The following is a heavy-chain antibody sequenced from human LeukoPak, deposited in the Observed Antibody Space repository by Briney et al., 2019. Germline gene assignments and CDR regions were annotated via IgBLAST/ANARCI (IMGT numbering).Heavy chain of an antibody. CDR2: MNSDGSTT. J-gene: IGHJ4*02. CDR3: VRALMGTSDH. V-gene: IGHV3-74*01. D-gene: IGHD7-27*01. Sequence: GGSLRLSCAASGFTFSRDWMHWVRQGPGKGLVWVPRMNSDGSTTNYADSVKGRFTISRDNAKNTLYLQMNSLRAEDTAVYYCVRALMGTSDHWGQGSLVTVSS. CDR1: GFTFSRDW.